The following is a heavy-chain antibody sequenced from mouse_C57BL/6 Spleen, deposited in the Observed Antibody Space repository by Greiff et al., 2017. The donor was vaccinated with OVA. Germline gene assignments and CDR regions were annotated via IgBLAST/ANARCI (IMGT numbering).Heavy chain of an antibody. CDR2: FYPGCGSI. CDR3: ERHEQGYYSGSSSWFAY. CDR1: GYTFTEYT. V-gene: IGHV1-62-2*01. J-gene: IGHJ3*01. Sequence: QVQLKQSGAELVKPGASVKLSCKASGYTFTEYTIHWVKQRSGQGLEWIWWFYPGCGSIRYNEKFKDKATLTADKSSSTVYMERSRLTSEDSAVYSGERHEQGYYSGSSSWFAYWGQGTLVTVSA. D-gene: IGHD1-1*01.